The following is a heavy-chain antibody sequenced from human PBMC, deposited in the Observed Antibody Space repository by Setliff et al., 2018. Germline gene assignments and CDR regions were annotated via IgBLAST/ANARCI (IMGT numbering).Heavy chain of an antibody. CDR1: GYTLTELS. J-gene: IGHJ3*02. Sequence: AASVKVSCKVSGYTLTELSRHWVRQAPGKGLEWMGGFDPEDGETIYAQKFQGRVTMTEDTSTDTAYMELSSLRSEDTAVYYCATKRLYYNFWSGYSSADAFDIWGQGTMVTVSS. CDR2: FDPEDGET. D-gene: IGHD3-3*01. V-gene: IGHV1-24*01. CDR3: ATKRLYYNFWSGYSSADAFDI.